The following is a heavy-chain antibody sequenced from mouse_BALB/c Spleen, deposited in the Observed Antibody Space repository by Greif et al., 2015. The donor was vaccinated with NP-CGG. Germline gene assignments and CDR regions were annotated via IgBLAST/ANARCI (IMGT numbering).Heavy chain of an antibody. D-gene: IGHD2-4*01. CDR1: GFTFSSFG. CDR2: ISSGSSTI. CDR3: ARSTMITEAMDY. J-gene: IGHJ4*01. V-gene: IGHV5-17*02. Sequence: EVKLVDSGGGLVQPGGSRKLSCAASGFTFSSFGMHWVRQAPEKGLEWVAYISSGSSTIYYADTVKGRFTISRDNPKNTRFLQMTSLRSEDTAMYYCARSTMITEAMDYWGQGTSVTVSS.